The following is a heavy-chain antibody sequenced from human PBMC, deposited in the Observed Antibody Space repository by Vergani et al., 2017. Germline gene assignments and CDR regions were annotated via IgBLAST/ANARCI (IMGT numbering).Heavy chain of an antibody. J-gene: IGHJ4*02. Sequence: QVQLQESGPGLVTPSETLSLTCAVSGFSIDNGYYGDWIRQPPGKGLEWIGSIYRTGRTHFNPSLKSRVTISVDTSNNDFSLRLNSLTAADPAVYYCARRSGIVYDIFRGTKYFLDFWGQGTLVPVS. CDR3: ARRSGIVYDIFRGTKYFLDF. D-gene: IGHD3-9*01. CDR2: IYRTGRT. CDR1: GFSIDNGYY. V-gene: IGHV4-38-2*01.